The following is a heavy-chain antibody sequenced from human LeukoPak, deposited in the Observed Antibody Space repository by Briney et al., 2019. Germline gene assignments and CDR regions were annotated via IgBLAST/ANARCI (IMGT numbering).Heavy chain of an antibody. CDR2: IKQDGSEK. J-gene: IGHJ5*02. CDR3: ARDSSGWHPLYH. CDR1: GFTFSYYW. D-gene: IGHD6-19*01. V-gene: IGHV3-7*05. Sequence: PGGSLRLSCAASGFTFSYYWVTWVRQAPGKGLEWVANIKQDGSEKYYVDSVKGRFTISRDNAKNSLYLQMNSLRAEDTAVYYCARDSSGWHPLYHWGQGTLVTVSS.